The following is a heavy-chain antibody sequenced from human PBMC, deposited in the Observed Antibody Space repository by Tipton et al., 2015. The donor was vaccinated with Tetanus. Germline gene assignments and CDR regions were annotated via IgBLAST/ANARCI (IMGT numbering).Heavy chain of an antibody. J-gene: IGHJ3*02. CDR2: INADNGNT. V-gene: IGHV1-3*01. CDR1: GYTFTSYA. CDR3: ARNYGDYVLYAVDI. Sequence: QLVQSGAEVKKPGASVKVSCKASGYTFTSYAVHWVRQAPGQRLEWMGWINADNGNTKYSQKFQGRVTITRDTSASTAYMELGSLGSEDSAVYYCARNYGDYVLYAVDIWGQGTMVTVSS. D-gene: IGHD4-17*01.